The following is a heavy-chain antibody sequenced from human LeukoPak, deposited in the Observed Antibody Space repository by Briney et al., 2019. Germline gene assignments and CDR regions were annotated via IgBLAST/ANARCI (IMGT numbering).Heavy chain of an antibody. V-gene: IGHV3-30*18. D-gene: IGHD1-14*01. J-gene: IGHJ5*02. CDR1: GFTFSSYA. CDR2: ISYDGSDT. Sequence: GGSLRLSCAASGFTFSSYAMHWVRQAPGKGLEWVAVISYDGSDTYYADSVRGRLIISRDNSKNTLYLQMNSLRVEDTAIYFCAKVFVLMRGTPENWFDPWGQGTLVTVSS. CDR3: AKVFVLMRGTPENWFDP.